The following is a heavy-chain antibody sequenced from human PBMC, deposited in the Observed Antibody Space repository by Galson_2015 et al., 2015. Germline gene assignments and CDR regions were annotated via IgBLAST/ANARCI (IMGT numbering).Heavy chain of an antibody. D-gene: IGHD2-2*01. CDR3: AREGVLLVVVPAATQYYYYYGMDV. J-gene: IGHJ6*02. CDR1: GYTFTSYA. CDR2: INAGNGNT. Sequence: SVKVSCKASGYTFTSYAMHWVRQAPGQRLEWMGWINAGNGNTKYSQKFQGRVTITRDTSASTAYMELSSLRDEDTAVYYCAREGVLLVVVPAATQYYYYYGMDVWGQGTTVTVSS. V-gene: IGHV1-3*01.